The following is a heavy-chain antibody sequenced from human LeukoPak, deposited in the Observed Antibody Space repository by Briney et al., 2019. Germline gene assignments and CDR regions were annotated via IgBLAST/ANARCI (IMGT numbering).Heavy chain of an antibody. D-gene: IGHD5-18*01. CDR1: VFTYNSHA. V-gene: IGHV3-23*01. Sequence: GGSLRLSCVASVFTYNSHAMSWVRQAPGKGLEWVSGISANGANTYYTDSVRGRFTISRDNSKNTVYLQMSSLSAEDTAIYYCAKDQGFSYYYLDYWGQGILVTVSS. CDR3: AKDQGFSYYYLDY. CDR2: ISANGANT. J-gene: IGHJ4*02.